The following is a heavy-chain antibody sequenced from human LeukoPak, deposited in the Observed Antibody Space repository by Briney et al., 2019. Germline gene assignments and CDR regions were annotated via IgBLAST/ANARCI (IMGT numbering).Heavy chain of an antibody. CDR3: AKELKHYFGSGTYYIPYYGMDV. CDR2: LSGSGGST. J-gene: IGHJ6*02. D-gene: IGHD3-10*01. V-gene: IGHV3-23*01. CDR1: GFTFSTYG. Sequence: GGSLRLSCAASGFTFSTYGFHWVRQAPGKGLEWVSGLSGSGGSTNYADSVKGRFTISRDNSKNTLYLQMLSLRAEDTAVYYCAKELKHYFGSGTYYIPYYGMDVWGQGTTVTVSS.